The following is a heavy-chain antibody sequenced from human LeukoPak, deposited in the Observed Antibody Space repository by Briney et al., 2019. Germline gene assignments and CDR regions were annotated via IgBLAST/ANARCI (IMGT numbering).Heavy chain of an antibody. CDR2: ISYDGSNK. Sequence: PGGSLRLSCAASGFTFSSYGMHWVRQAPGKGLEWVAVISYDGSNKYYADSVKGRFTISRDNSKNTLYLQMNSLRAEDTAVYYCAKSSSYYYGSGSYSPRDWFDPWGQGTLVTVSS. V-gene: IGHV3-30*18. CDR1: GFTFSSYG. J-gene: IGHJ5*02. CDR3: AKSSSYYYGSGSYSPRDWFDP. D-gene: IGHD3-10*01.